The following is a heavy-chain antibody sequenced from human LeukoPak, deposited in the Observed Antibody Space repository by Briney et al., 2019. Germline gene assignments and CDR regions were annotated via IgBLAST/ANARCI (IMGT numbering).Heavy chain of an antibody. V-gene: IGHV3-21*01. CDR1: GFTFSSYS. Sequence: GGSLRLSCAASGFTFSSYSMNWVRQAPGKGLEWVSSISSSGSYINHADSVKGRFTISRDNAKNSLYLQMNSLRVEDTAVYYCARVKVGASDYWGQGTLVTVSS. J-gene: IGHJ4*02. D-gene: IGHD1-26*01. CDR3: ARVKVGASDY. CDR2: ISSSGSYI.